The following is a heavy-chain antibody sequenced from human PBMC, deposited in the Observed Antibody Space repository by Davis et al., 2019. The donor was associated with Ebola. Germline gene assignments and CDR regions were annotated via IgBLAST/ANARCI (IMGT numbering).Heavy chain of an antibody. CDR2: VDYSGST. CDR3: ARLRYSYASNWFDP. D-gene: IGHD5-18*01. Sequence: MPSETLSLTCTVPGGSISGSYWSWIRQPPGKGLEWIGYVDYSGSTNYNPSLKSRVTISVDTSKNNFSLRLSSVTAADTAVYFCARLRYSYASNWFDPWGQGALVTVSS. CDR1: GGSISGSY. V-gene: IGHV4-59*08. J-gene: IGHJ5*02.